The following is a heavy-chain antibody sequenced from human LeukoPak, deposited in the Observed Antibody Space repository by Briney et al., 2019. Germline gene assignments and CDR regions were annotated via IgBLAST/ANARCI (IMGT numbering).Heavy chain of an antibody. V-gene: IGHV3-7*01. D-gene: IGHD3-22*01. CDR2: IKQDGSEK. CDR1: GFTFSSYW. J-gene: IGHJ5*02. Sequence: GGSLRLSCAASGFTFSSYWMSWVRKAPGKGLEWLANIKQDGSEKYYVDSVKGRFTSSRDNAKHSLYLQMNSLRAEDTAVYYCARVDDSSGYYFYLGSYNWFDPWGQGTLVTVSS. CDR3: ARVDDSSGYYFYLGSYNWFDP.